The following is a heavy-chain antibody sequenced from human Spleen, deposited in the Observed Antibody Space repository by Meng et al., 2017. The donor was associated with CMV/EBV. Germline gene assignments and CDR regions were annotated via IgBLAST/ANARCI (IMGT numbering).Heavy chain of an antibody. Sequence: KVSCKGSGYSFTSYWIGWVRQMPGKGLEWMGIIYPGDSDTRYSPSFQGQVTISADKSISTAYLQWSSLKAPDTAMYYCARQASSSSDFDYWGQGTLVTVSS. J-gene: IGHJ4*02. CDR2: IYPGDSDT. D-gene: IGHD6-6*01. V-gene: IGHV5-51*01. CDR3: ARQASSSSDFDY. CDR1: GYSFTSYW.